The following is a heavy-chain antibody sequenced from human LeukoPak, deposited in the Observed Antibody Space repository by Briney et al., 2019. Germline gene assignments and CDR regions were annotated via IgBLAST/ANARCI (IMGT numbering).Heavy chain of an antibody. CDR3: TREADAFDI. CDR1: GFTFRNYA. V-gene: IGHV3-30*03. CDR2: ISQDESNK. Sequence: PGGSLRLSCVASGFTFRNYAMHWVRQAPGKGLEWVAGISQDESNKYYTESVKGRFTISRDNSKNALYLQMDTLTIEDTAVYYCTREADAFDIWGQGTMVTVSS. J-gene: IGHJ3*02.